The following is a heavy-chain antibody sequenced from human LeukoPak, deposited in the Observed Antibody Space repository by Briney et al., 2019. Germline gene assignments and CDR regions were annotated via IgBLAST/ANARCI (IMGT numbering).Heavy chain of an antibody. J-gene: IGHJ3*02. D-gene: IGHD1-1*01. CDR1: GFTVSSNY. CDR2: IYSGGST. Sequence: GGSLRLSCAASGFTVSSNYMSWVRQAPGKGLEWVSVIYSGGSTYYADSVKGRFTISRDNSKNTLYLQMNSLRAEDTAVYYCASTPWNDAFDIWGQGTMVTVSS. V-gene: IGHV3-66*01. CDR3: ASTPWNDAFDI.